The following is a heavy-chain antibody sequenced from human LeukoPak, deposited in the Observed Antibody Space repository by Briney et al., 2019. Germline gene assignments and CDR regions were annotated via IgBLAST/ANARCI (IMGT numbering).Heavy chain of an antibody. CDR2: IYYSGST. Sequence: PSETLSLTCTVSGGSISSSSYYWGWIRQPPGKGLEWIGSIYYSGSTYYNPSLKSRVTISVDTSKNQFSLKLSSVTAADTAVYYCARVETYYDFWSGYSEPYYFGYWGQGTLVTVSS. D-gene: IGHD3-3*01. CDR1: GGSISSSSYY. CDR3: ARVETYYDFWSGYSEPYYFGY. J-gene: IGHJ4*02. V-gene: IGHV4-39*07.